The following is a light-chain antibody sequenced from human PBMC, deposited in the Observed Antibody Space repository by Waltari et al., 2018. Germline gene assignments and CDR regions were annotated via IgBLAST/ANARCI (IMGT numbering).Light chain of an antibody. Sequence: DIQMTQSPSSLSASVGDRVTITCRASRAITNYVNWYQQRPGLAPKLLIYAPSTLQGGVPTRFSGSGYGTDFTLTISSLQIEDFATYYCQQSHSAPLAFDGGTRLEI. CDR2: APS. CDR3: QQSHSAPLA. CDR1: RAITNY. V-gene: IGKV1-39*01. J-gene: IGKJ4*01.